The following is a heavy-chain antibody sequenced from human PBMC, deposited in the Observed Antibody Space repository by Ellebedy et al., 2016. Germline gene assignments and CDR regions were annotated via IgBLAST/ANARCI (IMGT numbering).Heavy chain of an antibody. CDR2: IYYSGTT. Sequence: SETLSLTXSVSGCSINSGDYYWSWIRQPPGQGLEWLGYIYYSGTTYYNTSLKSRITISVDTSKNQFSLRLSSVTAADTAVYFCARETDFWSDSSYFDYWGQGILVTISS. D-gene: IGHD3-3*01. CDR1: GCSINSGDYY. J-gene: IGHJ4*02. V-gene: IGHV4-30-4*01. CDR3: ARETDFWSDSSYFDY.